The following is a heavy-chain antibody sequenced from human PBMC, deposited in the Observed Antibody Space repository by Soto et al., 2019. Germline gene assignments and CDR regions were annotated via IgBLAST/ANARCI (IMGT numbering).Heavy chain of an antibody. J-gene: IGHJ6*04. CDR2: INPNSGGT. D-gene: IGHD6-13*01. V-gene: IGHV1-2*02. CDR3: ARDQGIAAASLSYYYHGMNV. Sequence: ASVKVSCKASGYTFTGYYMHWVRQAPGQGLEWMGWINPNSGGTNYGQKFQGRVTMTRDTSISTAYMELSRLRSDDTAVYYCARDQGIAAASLSYYYHGMNVWGKGTTVTVSS. CDR1: GYTFTGYY.